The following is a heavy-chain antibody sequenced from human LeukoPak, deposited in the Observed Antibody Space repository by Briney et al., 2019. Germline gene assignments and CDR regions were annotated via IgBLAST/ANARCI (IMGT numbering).Heavy chain of an antibody. Sequence: GGSLRLSCAASGFTFSSYAMHWVRQAPGKGLEYVSAISSNGGSTYYANSVKGRFTISRDNSKNTLYLQMGSLRAEDMAVYYCARGASSPSNWFDPWGQGTLVTVSS. CDR2: ISSNGGST. J-gene: IGHJ5*02. V-gene: IGHV3-64*01. CDR1: GFTFSSYA. CDR3: ARGASSPSNWFDP. D-gene: IGHD6-6*01.